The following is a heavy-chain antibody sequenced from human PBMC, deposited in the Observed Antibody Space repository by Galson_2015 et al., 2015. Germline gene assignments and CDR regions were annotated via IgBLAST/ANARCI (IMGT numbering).Heavy chain of an antibody. Sequence: SLRLSCAASGFTFSSYAMHWVRQAPGKGLEWVAVISYDGSNKYYADSVKGRFTISRDNSKNTLYLQMNSLRAENTAVYYCARGRSVVVVPAANHDWFDPWGQGTLVTVSS. CDR2: ISYDGSNK. V-gene: IGHV3-30-3*01. D-gene: IGHD2-2*01. J-gene: IGHJ5*02. CDR3: ARGRSVVVVPAANHDWFDP. CDR1: GFTFSSYA.